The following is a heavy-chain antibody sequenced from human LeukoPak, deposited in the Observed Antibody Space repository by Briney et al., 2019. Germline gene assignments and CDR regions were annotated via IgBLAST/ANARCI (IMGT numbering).Heavy chain of an antibody. D-gene: IGHD6-13*01. Sequence: GRSLRLSCAASGFTFSSYAMHWVRQAPGKGLEWVAVISYDGSNKYYADSVKGRFTISRDNSKNTLYLQMISLRAEDTAVYYCARGGMAAAGTYYYYGMDVWGQGTTVTVSS. CDR1: GFTFSSYA. V-gene: IGHV3-30*04. J-gene: IGHJ6*02. CDR3: ARGGMAAAGTYYYYGMDV. CDR2: ISYDGSNK.